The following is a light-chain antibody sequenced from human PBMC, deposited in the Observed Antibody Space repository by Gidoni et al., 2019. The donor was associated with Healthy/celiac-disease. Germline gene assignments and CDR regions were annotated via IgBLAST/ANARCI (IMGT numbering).Light chain of an antibody. CDR2: ASS. J-gene: IGKJ4*01. CDR3: QQSYSTPLT. CDR1: QSISSY. Sequence: DIQMTQSPSSLSASVGDRVTITCLASQSISSYLNWYKQKPGKAPKLLIYASSSLQSGVPSRFSGSGSGTDFTLTISSLQPEDFATYYCQQSYSTPLTFGGGTKVEIK. V-gene: IGKV1-39*01.